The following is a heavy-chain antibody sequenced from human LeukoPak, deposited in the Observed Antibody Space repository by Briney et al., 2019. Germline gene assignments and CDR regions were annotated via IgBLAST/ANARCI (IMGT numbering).Heavy chain of an antibody. CDR1: GYRFTNYG. V-gene: IGHV1-18*01. CDR2: LSAYSGDT. CDR3: ARDGAPEMATIKSGSDY. J-gene: IGHJ4*02. D-gene: IGHD5-24*01. Sequence: ASVKVSCKAAGYRFTNYGFSWVRQAPGQGLEWMGWLSAYSGDTNYAQNLQGRVTMTTDTSASTAYMELRSLRSDDTAVYYCARDGAPEMATIKSGSDYWGQGTLVTVSS.